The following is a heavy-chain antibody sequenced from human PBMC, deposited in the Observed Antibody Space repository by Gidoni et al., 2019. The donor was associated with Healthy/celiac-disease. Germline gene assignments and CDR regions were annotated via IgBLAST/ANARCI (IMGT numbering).Heavy chain of an antibody. CDR3: ARPSFDSSSWYSVVWYFDY. CDR1: GFTFSSYS. Sequence: EVQLVESGGGLVKPGVSLRLSCAASGFTFSSYSMNWVRQAPGKGLEWVSSISSSSSYIYYADSVKGRFTISRDNAKNSLYLQMNSLRAEDTAVYYCARPSFDSSSWYSVVWYFDYWGQGTLVTVSS. CDR2: ISSSSSYI. V-gene: IGHV3-21*01. J-gene: IGHJ4*02. D-gene: IGHD6-13*01.